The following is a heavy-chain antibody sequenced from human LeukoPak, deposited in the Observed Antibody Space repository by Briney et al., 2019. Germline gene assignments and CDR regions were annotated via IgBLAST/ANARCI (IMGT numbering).Heavy chain of an antibody. V-gene: IGHV1-18*01. CDR2: ISAYNGDT. CDR3: ARRFGDFEGMDV. J-gene: IGHJ6*02. Sequence: GASVKVSCKASGYTFTSHGISWVRQAPGQGPEWMGWISAYNGDTKYAQKTQGRVTMTTDASTSTAYMELRSLTSDDTAVYYCARRFGDFEGMDVWGQGTTVTVSS. CDR1: GYTFTSHG. D-gene: IGHD3-10*01.